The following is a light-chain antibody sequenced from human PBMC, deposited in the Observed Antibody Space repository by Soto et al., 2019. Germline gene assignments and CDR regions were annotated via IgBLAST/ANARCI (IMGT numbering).Light chain of an antibody. CDR2: AAS. Sequence: DIQMTQSPSSLSASVGDRVTITCRASQSISSYLNWYQQKPGKAPKLLIYAASSLQSGVPSRFSGSGSGTDFTLTISSLQPEDFATYYCQQLNTFPVTFGQGTRLDI. V-gene: IGKV1-39*01. CDR3: QQLNTFPVT. CDR1: QSISSY. J-gene: IGKJ5*01.